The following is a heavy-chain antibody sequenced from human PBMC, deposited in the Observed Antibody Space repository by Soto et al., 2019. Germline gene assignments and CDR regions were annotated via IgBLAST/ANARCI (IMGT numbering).Heavy chain of an antibody. D-gene: IGHD2-15*01. CDR2: INPSGGST. V-gene: IGHV1-46*01. Sequence: ASVKVSCKASGYTFTSYYMHWVRQAPGQGLEWMGIINPSGGSTSYAQKFQGRVTMTRDTSTSTVYMELSSLRSEDTAVYYCARMVLHPRYYYGMDVWGQGTTVTVSS. CDR3: ARMVLHPRYYYGMDV. CDR1: GYTFTSYY. J-gene: IGHJ6*02.